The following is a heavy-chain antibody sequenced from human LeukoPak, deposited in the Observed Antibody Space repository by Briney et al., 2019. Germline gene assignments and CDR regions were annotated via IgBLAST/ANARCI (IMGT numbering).Heavy chain of an antibody. CDR1: GFTFSDYY. J-gene: IGHJ4*02. D-gene: IGHD6-19*01. V-gene: IGHV3-11*01. CDR2: ISSSGTTI. CDR3: AKDREQWLVREVWYY. Sequence: GGSLRLSCAASGFTFSDYYMFWVRQAPGKGLERVSYISSSGTTIYYADSVKGRFTISRDNSKNTLYLQMNSLRAEDTAVYYCAKDREQWLVREVWYYWGQGTLVTVSS.